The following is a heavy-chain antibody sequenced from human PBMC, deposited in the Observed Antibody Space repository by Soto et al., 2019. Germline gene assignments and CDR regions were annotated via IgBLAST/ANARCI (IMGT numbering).Heavy chain of an antibody. D-gene: IGHD2-2*01. CDR3: ARSGYCISTSCQSDY. Sequence: QVQLVESGGGVVQPGRSLRLSCVASGFTFSSYGMHWVRQAAGRGLERVAVIWYDGSNKYYADSVKGRFTISRDNSKNTLYLQMNSLRAEDTAVYYCARSGYCISTSCQSDYWGQGTLVTVSS. V-gene: IGHV3-33*01. CDR2: IWYDGSNK. CDR1: GFTFSSYG. J-gene: IGHJ4*02.